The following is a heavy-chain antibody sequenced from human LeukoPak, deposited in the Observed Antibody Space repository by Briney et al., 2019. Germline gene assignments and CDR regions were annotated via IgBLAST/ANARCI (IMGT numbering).Heavy chain of an antibody. CDR2: INKDGSET. J-gene: IGHJ4*02. CDR3: ARDPASPVPFGY. CDR1: GFASNSHW. Sequence: PGGSLRLSCAASGFASNSHWMSCVRQAPGKGLEWVANINKDGSETRYLHSVRGRFTSSRDNAKDSVYLQMNSLIAEDTAVYYCARDPASPVPFGYWGQGTLVTVSS. V-gene: IGHV3-7*05.